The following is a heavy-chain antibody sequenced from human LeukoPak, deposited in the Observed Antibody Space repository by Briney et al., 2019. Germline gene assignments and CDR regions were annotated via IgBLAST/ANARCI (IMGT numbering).Heavy chain of an antibody. Sequence: GGSLRLSCAASGFTFSSYAMSWVRQAPGKGLEWISAISGSGGSTYYADSVKGRFTISRDNSKNTLYLQMNSLRAEDTAVYYCAKDWWYRPAAGSLDVWGQGTTVTVSS. V-gene: IGHV3-23*01. CDR2: ISGSGGST. J-gene: IGHJ6*02. D-gene: IGHD2-2*01. CDR1: GFTFSSYA. CDR3: AKDWWYRPAAGSLDV.